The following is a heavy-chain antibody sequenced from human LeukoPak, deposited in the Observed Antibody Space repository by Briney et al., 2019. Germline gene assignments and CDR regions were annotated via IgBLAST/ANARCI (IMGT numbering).Heavy chain of an antibody. CDR2: IIPIFGTA. CDR1: GGTFSSYA. D-gene: IGHD1-26*01. CDR3: ARGPRGGATRYYFDY. V-gene: IGHV1-69*06. J-gene: IGHJ4*02. Sequence: SVKVSCKASGGTFSSYAISWVRQAPGQGLEWMGRIIPIFGTANYAQKLQGRVTITADKSTSTAYMELSSLRSEDTAVYYCARGPRGGATRYYFDYWGQGTLVTVSS.